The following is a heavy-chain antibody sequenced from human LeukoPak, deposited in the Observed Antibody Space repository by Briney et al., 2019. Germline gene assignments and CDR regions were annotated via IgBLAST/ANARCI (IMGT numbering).Heavy chain of an antibody. D-gene: IGHD3-10*01. CDR1: GDSVSSNSAA. V-gene: IGHV6-1*01. Sequence: SQTLSLTCAISGDSVSSNSAAWNWIRQSPSRGLEWLGRTYYRSKWYNDYAVSVKSRITINPDTSKNQFSLQLNSVTPEDTAVYYCAREGFYYYGSGSRGAFDIWGQGTMVTVSS. CDR3: AREGFYYYGSGSRGAFDI. CDR2: TYYRSKWYN. J-gene: IGHJ3*02.